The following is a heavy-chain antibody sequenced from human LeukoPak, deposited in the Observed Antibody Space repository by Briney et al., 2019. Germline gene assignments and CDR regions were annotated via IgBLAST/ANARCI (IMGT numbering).Heavy chain of an antibody. J-gene: IGHJ4*02. D-gene: IGHD4-17*01. CDR3: AGLRNDY. V-gene: IGHV3-23*01. Sequence: GGSLRLSCVASGFTFSSYAMNWVRQAPGKGLEWVSGISGSGGSTNYADSVKGRFTISRDNSKNTLYLQMNSLRAEDTAVYYCAGLRNDYWGQGTLVTVSS. CDR2: ISGSGGST. CDR1: GFTFSSYA.